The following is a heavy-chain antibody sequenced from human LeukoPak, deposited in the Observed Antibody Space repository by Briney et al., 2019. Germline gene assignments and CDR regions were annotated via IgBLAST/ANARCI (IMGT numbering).Heavy chain of an antibody. D-gene: IGHD4-23*01. J-gene: IGHJ4*02. CDR1: GFTFNIDN. CDR2: ISTRSNTI. Sequence: GGSLRLSCVASGFTFNIDNMNWVRQAPGKGTEWVSYISTRSNTIYSADSVKGRFTISRDNAKNSLYLQMNSLRDEDTAVYYCARDRDYGGYFDFWGQGTLVTVSS. CDR3: ARDRDYGGYFDF. V-gene: IGHV3-48*02.